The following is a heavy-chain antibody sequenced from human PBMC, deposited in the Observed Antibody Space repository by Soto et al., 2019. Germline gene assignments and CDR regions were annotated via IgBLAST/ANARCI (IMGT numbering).Heavy chain of an antibody. CDR1: GFTFGIYA. V-gene: IGHV3-23*01. J-gene: IGHJ4*02. CDR2: VSGGGDMT. Sequence: EVQLLESGGGLVQPGGSLRLSCAASGFTFGIYAMSWVRQAPGKGLEWVSDVSGGGDMTYYADSVKGRFTISRVNSKNTLYLQMNSLRVEDTAVYYCAKAYCVSTSCASDYWGQGTLVTVSS. D-gene: IGHD2-2*01. CDR3: AKAYCVSTSCASDY.